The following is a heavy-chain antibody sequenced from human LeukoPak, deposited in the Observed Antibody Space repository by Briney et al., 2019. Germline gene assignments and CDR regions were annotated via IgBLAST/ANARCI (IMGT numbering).Heavy chain of an antibody. CDR2: ISAYNGNT. Sequence: ASVKVSCKASGGVFTTYAVSWVRQAPGQGLEGMGWISAYNGNTNYAQKLQGRVTMTTDTSTSTAYMELRSLRSDDTAVYYCARDGNKYSSGFDYWGQGTLVTVSS. CDR3: ARDGNKYSSGFDY. D-gene: IGHD6-19*01. J-gene: IGHJ4*02. CDR1: GGVFTTYA. V-gene: IGHV1-18*01.